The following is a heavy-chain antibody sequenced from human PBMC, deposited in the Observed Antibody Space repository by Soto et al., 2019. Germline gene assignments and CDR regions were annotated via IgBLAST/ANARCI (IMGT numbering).Heavy chain of an antibody. J-gene: IGHJ4*02. CDR3: TRDSGGGGGY. Sequence: EVQLVESGGGLVQPGGSLRLSCAASGFTFSSYWMHWVRQAPGKGLVWVSRTNEDGSTINYADSVKGRFTISRDNAKNRWNMEIKGRRAEDTVVYYCTRDSGGGGGYWGPGTLVTVSS. V-gene: IGHV3-74*01. CDR1: GFTFSSYW. D-gene: IGHD3-16*01. CDR2: TNEDGSTI.